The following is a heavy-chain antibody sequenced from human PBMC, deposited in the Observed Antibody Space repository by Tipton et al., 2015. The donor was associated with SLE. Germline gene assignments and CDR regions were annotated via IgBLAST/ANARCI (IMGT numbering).Heavy chain of an antibody. Sequence: TLSLTCTVSGGSVSSGSYYWSWIRQPPGKGLEWIGYIYYSGSTNYNPSLKSRVTISVDTSKNQFSLKLSSVTAADTAVYYCATTMGAFDSWGPGTMVTVSS. J-gene: IGHJ3*02. CDR2: IYYSGST. CDR3: ATTMGAFDS. V-gene: IGHV4-61*01. CDR1: GGSVSSGSYY.